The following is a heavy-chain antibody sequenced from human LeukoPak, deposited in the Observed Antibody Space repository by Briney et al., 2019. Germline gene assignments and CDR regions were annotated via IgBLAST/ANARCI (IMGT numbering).Heavy chain of an antibody. CDR1: GFTFSSNW. CDR3: AKDRYYDNTANHYESES. V-gene: IGHV3-23*01. J-gene: IGHJ5*02. CDR2: VSGGGGSS. Sequence: GGSLRLSCAASGFTFSSNWMHWVRQAPGKGLDWVSAVSGGGGSSNYADSVTGRFTISRDNSKNTLYLQMNSLRAEDTAVYYCAKDRYYDNTANHYESESWGQGTLVTVSS. D-gene: IGHD3-22*01.